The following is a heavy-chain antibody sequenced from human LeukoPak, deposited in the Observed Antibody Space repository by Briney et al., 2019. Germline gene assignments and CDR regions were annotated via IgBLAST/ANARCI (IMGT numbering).Heavy chain of an antibody. CDR2: ISTYNGDT. CDR3: ARRMNSGSYYPSYYFDS. D-gene: IGHD3-10*01. CDR1: GYTFTNHG. V-gene: IGHV1-18*01. Sequence: ASVKVSCKASGYTFTNHGFCWVRPAPGQGVGWMGWISTYNGDTNYAQKFQGRVTMTTDTSTSTAYMELRSLRSDDTAVYYCARRMNSGSYYPSYYFDSWGQGTLVTVSS. J-gene: IGHJ4*02.